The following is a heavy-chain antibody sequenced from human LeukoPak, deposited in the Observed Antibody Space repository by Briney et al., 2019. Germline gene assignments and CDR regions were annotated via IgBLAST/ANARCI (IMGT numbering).Heavy chain of an antibody. CDR3: ARDRTVGATKIDY. D-gene: IGHD1-26*01. Sequence: ASVNVSCKASGYTFTSYAMHWVRQAPGQRLEWMGWINAGNGNTKYSQKFQGRVTITRDTSASTAYMELSGLRSEDTAVYYCARDRTVGATKIDYRGQGTLVTVA. CDR1: GYTFTSYA. CDR2: INAGNGNT. V-gene: IGHV1-3*01. J-gene: IGHJ4*02.